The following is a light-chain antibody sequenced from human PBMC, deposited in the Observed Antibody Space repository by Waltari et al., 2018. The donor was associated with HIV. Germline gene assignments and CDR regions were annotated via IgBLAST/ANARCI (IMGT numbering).Light chain of an antibody. CDR1: SSNIGSHT. CDR3: ATWDDSLNGHV. V-gene: IGLV1-44*01. Sequence: QSVLTQPPSASGTPGQRVTISCSGTSSNIGSHTVDWYQQLQGEAPKLLIYSTNQRPSGVPDRVSGSKSGTSASLAISGLQSEDEADYFCATWDDSLNGHVFGGGTKLTV. CDR2: STN. J-gene: IGLJ3*02.